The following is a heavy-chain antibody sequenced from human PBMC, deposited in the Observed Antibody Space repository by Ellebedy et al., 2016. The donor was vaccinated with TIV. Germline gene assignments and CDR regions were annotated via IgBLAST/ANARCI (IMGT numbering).Heavy chain of an antibody. D-gene: IGHD2-2*01. CDR2: LSGSGGST. V-gene: IGHV3-23*01. CDR1: GFTFSSYA. J-gene: IGHJ6*04. Sequence: GGSLRLSXAASGFTFSSYAMSWVRQAPGKGLEWVSALSGSGGSTYYADSVKGRFTISRDNSKNTLYLQMNSLRAEDTAVYYCAKDLGGRVVVPAARGMDVWGKGTTVTVSS. CDR3: AKDLGGRVVVPAARGMDV.